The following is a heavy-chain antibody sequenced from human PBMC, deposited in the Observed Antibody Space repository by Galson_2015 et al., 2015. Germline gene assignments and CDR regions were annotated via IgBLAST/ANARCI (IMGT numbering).Heavy chain of an antibody. J-gene: IGHJ5*02. V-gene: IGHV3-30-3*01. CDR3: AREARGFDP. CDR1: GFTFSSYA. Sequence: SLRLSCAASGFTFSSYAMHWVRQAPGKGLEWVAVISYDGSNKYYADSVKGRFTISRDNSKNTLYLQMNSLRAEDTAVYYCAREARGFDPWGQGTLVTVSS. CDR2: ISYDGSNK.